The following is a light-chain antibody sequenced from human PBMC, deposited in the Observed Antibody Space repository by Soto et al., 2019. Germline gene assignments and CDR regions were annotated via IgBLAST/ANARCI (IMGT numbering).Light chain of an antibody. J-gene: IGLJ3*02. V-gene: IGLV2-14*01. CDR2: EVS. CDR3: RSYTSSSSWV. CDR1: SSDVGGYNY. Sequence: QSALTQPASLSGSPGQSITISCTGTSSDVGGYNYVSWYQQHPGKAPKLMIYEVSNRPSGVSNRFSGSKSGNTASLTISGLQAEDEADYYCRSYTSSSSWVFGGGTKLTVL.